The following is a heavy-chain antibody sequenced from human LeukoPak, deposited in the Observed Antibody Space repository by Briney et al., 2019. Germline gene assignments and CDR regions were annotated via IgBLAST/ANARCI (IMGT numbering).Heavy chain of an antibody. V-gene: IGHV3-9*01. Sequence: GGSLRLSCAASGFTFDDYAMHWVRQAPGKGLEWVSGISWNSGSIGYADSAKGRFTISRDNAKNSLYLQMNSLRAEDTALYYCAKGPAYYYDSSGYHFDYWGQGTLVTVSS. D-gene: IGHD3-22*01. CDR3: AKGPAYYYDSSGYHFDY. CDR2: ISWNSGSI. CDR1: GFTFDDYA. J-gene: IGHJ4*02.